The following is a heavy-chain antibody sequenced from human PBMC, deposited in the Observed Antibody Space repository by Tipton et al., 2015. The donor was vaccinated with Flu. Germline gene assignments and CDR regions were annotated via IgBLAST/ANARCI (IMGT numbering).Heavy chain of an antibody. CDR3: ARGGGFNWKPGAEYLKY. Sequence: SLRLSCAASELSFSIYWMTWVRQAPGKGLEWVANINEDGSEKYYVDSVKGRFTISRDNAKDSLYLQMTSLRVEDTAVYYCARGGGFNWKPGAEYLKYWGQGTLVTVSS. J-gene: IGHJ1*01. V-gene: IGHV3-7*01. D-gene: IGHD1-20*01. CDR1: ELSFSIYW. CDR2: INEDGSEK.